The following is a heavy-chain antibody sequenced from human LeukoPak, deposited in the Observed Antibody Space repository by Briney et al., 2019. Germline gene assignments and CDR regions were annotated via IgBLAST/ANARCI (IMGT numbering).Heavy chain of an antibody. Sequence: GGSLRLSCAASGFTFSSYGMRWVRQAPGKGLEWVSAISGSGGTTYYADSVKGRFTISRDNSKKAMYLQMKSLRAEDTAVYYCAKDHAVATIRGPLSYWGQGTLVTVSS. J-gene: IGHJ4*02. CDR3: AKDHAVATIRGPLSY. CDR1: GFTFSSYG. V-gene: IGHV3-23*01. CDR2: ISGSGGTT. D-gene: IGHD5-12*01.